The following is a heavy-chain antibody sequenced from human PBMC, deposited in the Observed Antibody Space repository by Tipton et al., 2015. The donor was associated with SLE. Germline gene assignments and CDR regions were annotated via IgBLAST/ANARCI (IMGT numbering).Heavy chain of an antibody. CDR1: GYSISSGYN. J-gene: IGHJ6*02. D-gene: IGHD3-10*01. V-gene: IGHV4-38-2*01. CDR2: IYHRGSS. CDR3: ASPGGLPTRIWFI. Sequence: TLSLTCSVSGYSISSGYNWVWIRQPPGKGLEWIGNIYHRGSSYYNPSLKSRVTISVDTSKNQLSLKLTSVTAADTAVYFCASPGGLPTRIWFIWGQGITVTVSS.